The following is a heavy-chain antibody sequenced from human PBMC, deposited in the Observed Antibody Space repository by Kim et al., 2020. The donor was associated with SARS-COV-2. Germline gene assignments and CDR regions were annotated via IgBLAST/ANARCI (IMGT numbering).Heavy chain of an antibody. CDR3: ARGFKGVAGTGFDP. J-gene: IGHJ5*02. V-gene: IGHV4-34*01. D-gene: IGHD6-19*01. Sequence: NPSLKSRVTISVDTSKNQFSLKLSSVTAADTAVYYCARGFKGVAGTGFDPWGQGTLVTVSS.